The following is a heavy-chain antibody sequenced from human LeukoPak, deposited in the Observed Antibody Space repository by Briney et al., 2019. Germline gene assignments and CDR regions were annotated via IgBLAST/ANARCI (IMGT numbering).Heavy chain of an antibody. CDR3: ARGLNDYGDYERAFDI. V-gene: IGHV3-21*01. CDR1: GFTFSSYS. CDR2: ISGSSNYI. Sequence: GGSLRLSCAASGFTFSSYSMNWVRQAPGKGLEWVSSISGSSNYIYYADSVKGRFTISRDNAKNSLYLQMNSLRAEDTAVYYCARGLNDYGDYERAFDIWGQGTMVTVSS. D-gene: IGHD4-17*01. J-gene: IGHJ3*02.